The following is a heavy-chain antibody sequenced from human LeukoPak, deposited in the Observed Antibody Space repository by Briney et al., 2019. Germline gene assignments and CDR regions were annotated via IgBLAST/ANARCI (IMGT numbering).Heavy chain of an antibody. CDR3: ARGPPAYCSGGSCYRTEYFQH. Sequence: ASVKVSCKASGYTFTSYGISWVRQAPGQGLEWMGWISAYNANTNSAQKLQGRVTMTTDTSTSTAYMELRSLRSDDTAVCYCARGPPAYCSGGSCYRTEYFQHWGQGTLVTVSS. V-gene: IGHV1-18*01. CDR1: GYTFTSYG. D-gene: IGHD2-15*01. CDR2: ISAYNANT. J-gene: IGHJ1*01.